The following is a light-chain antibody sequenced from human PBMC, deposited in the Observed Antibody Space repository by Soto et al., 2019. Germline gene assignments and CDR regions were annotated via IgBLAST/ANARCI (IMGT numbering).Light chain of an antibody. Sequence: AIQLTQSPSSLSASVGDRVTITCRASQGISSYLAWYQQKPGKAPKLLIYAASTLQSGVPSRFSGSGSGTDCTLTISCLQSEDFATYYCQQYYSAPLTFGGVTKVDNK. CDR3: QQYYSAPLT. J-gene: IGKJ4*01. V-gene: IGKV1-8*01. CDR2: AAS. CDR1: QGISSY.